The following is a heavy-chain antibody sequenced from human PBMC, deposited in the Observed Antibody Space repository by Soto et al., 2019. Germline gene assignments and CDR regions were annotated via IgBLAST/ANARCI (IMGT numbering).Heavy chain of an antibody. CDR1: GFTFSSYG. Sequence: PGGSLRLSCAASGFTFSSYGMHWVRQAPGKGLEWVAVISYDGSNKYYADSVKGRFTISRDNSKNTLYLQMNSLRAEDTAVYYCAADQLERLADYYYGMDVWGQGTTVTVSS. V-gene: IGHV3-30*03. D-gene: IGHD1-1*01. CDR2: ISYDGSNK. J-gene: IGHJ6*02. CDR3: AADQLERLADYYYGMDV.